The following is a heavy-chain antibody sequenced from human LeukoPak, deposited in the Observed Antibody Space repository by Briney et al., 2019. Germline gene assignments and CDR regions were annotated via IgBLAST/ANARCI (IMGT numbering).Heavy chain of an antibody. CDR2: ISYDGSNK. CDR1: GFTFSSYA. CDR3: AKDRDRIVVVAANDDY. Sequence: GGSLRLSCAASGFTFSSYAVHWVRQAPGKGLEWVAVISYDGSNKYYADSVKGRFTISRDNSKNTLYLQMNSLRAEDTAVYYCAKDRDRIVVVAANDDYWGQGTLVTVSS. V-gene: IGHV3-30-3*01. D-gene: IGHD2-21*02. J-gene: IGHJ4*02.